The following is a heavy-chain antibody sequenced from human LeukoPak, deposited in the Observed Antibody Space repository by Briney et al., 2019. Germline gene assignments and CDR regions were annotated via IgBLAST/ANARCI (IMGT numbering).Heavy chain of an antibody. CDR1: GGSISSSY. CDR2: IYYSGST. V-gene: IGHV4-59*12. CDR3: ARDYTYYYGSGSYYFDY. J-gene: IGHJ4*02. Sequence: SETLSLTCTVSGGSISSSYWSWIRQPPGKGLEWIGYIYYSGSTNYNPSLKSRVTMSVDTSKNQFSLQLNSVTPEDTAVYYCARDYTYYYGSGSYYFDYWGQGTLVTVSS. D-gene: IGHD3-10*01.